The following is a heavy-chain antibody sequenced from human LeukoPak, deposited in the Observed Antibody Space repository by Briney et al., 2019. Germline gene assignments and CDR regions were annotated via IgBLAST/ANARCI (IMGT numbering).Heavy chain of an antibody. CDR3: ATYYYDGSGYYHVDY. Sequence: GASVKVSCKASGYTFTGYYMHWVRQAPGQGLEWMGWINPNSGGTNYAQKFQGRVTMTRDTSISTAYMELSRLRSDDTAVYYCATYYYDGSGYYHVDYWGQGTLVTVSS. D-gene: IGHD3-22*01. J-gene: IGHJ4*02. CDR2: INPNSGGT. CDR1: GYTFTGYY. V-gene: IGHV1-2*02.